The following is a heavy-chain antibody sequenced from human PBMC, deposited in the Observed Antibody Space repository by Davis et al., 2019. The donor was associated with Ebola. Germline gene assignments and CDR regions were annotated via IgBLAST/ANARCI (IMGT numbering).Heavy chain of an antibody. D-gene: IGHD3-3*01. CDR3: ASSVQLQRRHDFWSGYPYDSGLDV. Sequence: GESLTISCAASGFTFSSYGMHWVRQAPGKRLEWVSSISSTSSYIYYADSVKGRFTISRDNANNSLYLQMNSLRAEDTAVYYCASSVQLQRRHDFWSGYPYDSGLDVWGQGTTVTGSS. J-gene: IGHJ6*02. V-gene: IGHV3-21*04. CDR2: ISSTSSYI. CDR1: GFTFSSYG.